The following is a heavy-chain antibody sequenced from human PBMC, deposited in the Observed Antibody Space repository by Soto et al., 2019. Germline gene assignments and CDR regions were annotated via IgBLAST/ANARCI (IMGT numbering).Heavy chain of an antibody. D-gene: IGHD3-10*01. V-gene: IGHV1-69*02. CDR2: IIPILGIA. CDR3: ARTYRGSHYYSYGMDV. CDR1: GGTFSSYT. J-gene: IGHJ6*02. Sequence: QVQLVQSGAEVKKPGSSVKVSCKASGGTFSSYTISWVRQAPGQGLEWMGRIIPILGIANYAQKFQGRVTITPDTSTSTAYLELSSLRSEDTAVYYCARTYRGSHYYSYGMDVWGQGTTVTVSS.